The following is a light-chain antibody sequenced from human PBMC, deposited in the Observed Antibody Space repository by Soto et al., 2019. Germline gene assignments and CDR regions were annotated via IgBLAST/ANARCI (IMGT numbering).Light chain of an antibody. CDR3: LIWPSNAAV. CDR1: SDINVGSYN. J-gene: IGLJ7*01. Sequence: QLVLTQPPSSSASPGESARLTCTLPSDINVGSYNIYWYQQKPGSPPRYLLYYYSDSDKGQGSGVPSRFSGCKDASANTGILLISGLQSDDEADYYCLIWPSNAAVFGGGTQLTVL. V-gene: IGLV5-37*01. CDR2: YYSDSDK.